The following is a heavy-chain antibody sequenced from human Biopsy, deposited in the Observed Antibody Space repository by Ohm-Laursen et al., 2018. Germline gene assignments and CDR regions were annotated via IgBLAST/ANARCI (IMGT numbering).Heavy chain of an antibody. V-gene: IGHV4-59*01. D-gene: IGHD2/OR15-2a*01. CDR2: INYSGST. CDR1: GGSISSDY. Sequence: GTLSLTCTVSGGSISSDYWSWIRQTPGKGLEWIGYINYSGSTNCNPSLKSRVTISVDMSKDQFSLRLNSGTAAETAVYYCARATNSTGWPYYYFYGMDVWGQGTTVTVSS. CDR3: ARATNSTGWPYYYFYGMDV. J-gene: IGHJ6*02.